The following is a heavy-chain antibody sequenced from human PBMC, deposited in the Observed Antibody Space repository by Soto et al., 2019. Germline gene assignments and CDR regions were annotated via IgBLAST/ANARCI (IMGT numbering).Heavy chain of an antibody. CDR2: MYYRGTT. CDR3: ARGYYDGRHGLDV. Sequence: SETLSLTCSVSGSSMSIYYWNWIRQTPGKGLEWIGYMYYRGTTKYNPSLKSRVTISVDTSKNQVSLKLSSVTAADTAVYYCARGYYDGRHGLDVWGQGTTVTVSS. J-gene: IGHJ6*02. V-gene: IGHV4-59*01. D-gene: IGHD3-3*01. CDR1: GSSMSIYY.